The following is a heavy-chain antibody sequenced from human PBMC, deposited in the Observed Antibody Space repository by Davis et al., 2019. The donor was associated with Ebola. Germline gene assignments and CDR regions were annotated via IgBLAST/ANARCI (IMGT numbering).Heavy chain of an antibody. CDR1: GFTFTSYT. Sequence: GESLKISCAASGFTFTSYTMHWVRQAPGKGLEWVAAISSDGRNKHYADSVRGRVVISRDTSKDTLYLPMSGLRAEDTAVYYCAKDADSDDYGLFDFWGQGALVSVSS. CDR3: AKDADSDDYGLFDF. J-gene: IGHJ4*02. CDR2: ISSDGRNK. D-gene: IGHD4-17*01. V-gene: IGHV3-30*09.